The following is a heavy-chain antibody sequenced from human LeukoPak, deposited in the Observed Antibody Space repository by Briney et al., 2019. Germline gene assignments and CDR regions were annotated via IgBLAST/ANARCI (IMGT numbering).Heavy chain of an antibody. V-gene: IGHV4-59*01. D-gene: IGHD3-22*01. CDR1: GGSISSYY. J-gene: IGHJ6*03. CDR2: IYYSGST. CDR3: TRGSIAYYYMDV. Sequence: KTSETLSLTCTVSGGSISSYYWSWIRQPPGKGLEWIGYIYYSGSTNYNPSLKSRVTISVATSKNQFSLKLSSVTAADTAVYFCTRGSIAYYYMDVWGKGTTVTISS.